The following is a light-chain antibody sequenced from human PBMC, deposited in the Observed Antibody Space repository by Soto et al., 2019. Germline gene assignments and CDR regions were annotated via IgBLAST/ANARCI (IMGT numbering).Light chain of an antibody. CDR1: QGVSRF. Sequence: EIVLTQSPATLSLSPGERAALSCRASQGVSRFVAWYQQKPGQAPRLLIYDASNRATGIPARFSGSGSGTAFTLAISSLEPEDFAVYYCQQRSSWPLTFGGGTKVEIK. CDR3: QQRSSWPLT. V-gene: IGKV3-11*01. CDR2: DAS. J-gene: IGKJ4*01.